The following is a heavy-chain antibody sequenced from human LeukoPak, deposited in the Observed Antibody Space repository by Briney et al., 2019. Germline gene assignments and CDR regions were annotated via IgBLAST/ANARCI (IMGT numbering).Heavy chain of an antibody. D-gene: IGHD3-10*01. J-gene: IGHJ4*02. V-gene: IGHV1-69*01. CDR3: ARIVGIASRGYFDY. Sequence: SVKVSCKASGGTLSRYAISWVRQAPGQGPEWMGGIIPIFGITNYAQKFQGRVTITADESTSTAYMELSSLRSEDTAVYYCARIVGIASRGYFDYWGQGTLVTVSS. CDR2: IIPIFGIT. CDR1: GGTLSRYA.